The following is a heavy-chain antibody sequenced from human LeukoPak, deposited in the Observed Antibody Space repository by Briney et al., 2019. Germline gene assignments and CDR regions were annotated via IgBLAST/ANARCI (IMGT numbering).Heavy chain of an antibody. CDR2: INPNSGGT. CDR3: ASFDRGNKQQLVIY. D-gene: IGHD6-13*01. Sequence: GASVKVSCKASGYTFTGCYMHWVRQAPRQGLEWMGRINPNSGGTNYAQKFQGRVTMTRDTSISTAYMELSRLRSDDTAVYYCASFDRGNKQQLVIYWGQGTLVTVSS. CDR1: GYTFTGCY. J-gene: IGHJ4*02. V-gene: IGHV1-2*06.